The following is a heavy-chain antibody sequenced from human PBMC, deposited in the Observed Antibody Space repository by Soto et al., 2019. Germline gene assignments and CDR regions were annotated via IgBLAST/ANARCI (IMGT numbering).Heavy chain of an antibody. CDR2: INAGNGNT. Sequence: QVQLVQSGAEEKKPGASVKVSCKASGYTLTRYAMHWVRQAPGQRLEWMGWINAGNGNTKYSQKFQGRVTITRDTSASTAYMELSSLRSEDTAVYYCARAVAVPADFDYWGQGTLVTVSS. D-gene: IGHD6-19*01. V-gene: IGHV1-3*05. CDR1: GYTLTRYA. J-gene: IGHJ4*02. CDR3: ARAVAVPADFDY.